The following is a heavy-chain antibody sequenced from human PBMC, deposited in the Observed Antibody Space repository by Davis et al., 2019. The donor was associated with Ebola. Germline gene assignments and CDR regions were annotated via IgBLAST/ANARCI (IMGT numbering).Heavy chain of an antibody. Sequence: GESLKISCAASGFTFNIYDMSWVRQAPGKGLEWVANIKYDGGEKYYVDSVKGRFTISRDNPKNSLYLQMNSLRAEDTAVYYCARERCGGGSCYRIFDYWGQGTLVTVSS. D-gene: IGHD2-15*01. CDR2: IKYDGGEK. J-gene: IGHJ4*02. V-gene: IGHV3-7*01. CDR3: ARERCGGGSCYRIFDY. CDR1: GFTFNIYD.